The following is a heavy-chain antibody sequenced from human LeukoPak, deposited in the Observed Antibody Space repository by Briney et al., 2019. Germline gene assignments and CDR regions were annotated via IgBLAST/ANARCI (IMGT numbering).Heavy chain of an antibody. D-gene: IGHD3-10*01. CDR2: IRFDGSNK. J-gene: IGHJ4*02. CDR1: RFTFSNYG. CDR3: ARGWFGELLPLDY. V-gene: IGHV3-30*02. Sequence: GGSLRLSCAASRFTFSNYGMHWVRQAPGKGLEWLAFIRFDGSNKYYADSVKGRFTISRDNSKNTLYLQMNSLRAEDTAVYYCARGWFGELLPLDYWGQGTLVTVSS.